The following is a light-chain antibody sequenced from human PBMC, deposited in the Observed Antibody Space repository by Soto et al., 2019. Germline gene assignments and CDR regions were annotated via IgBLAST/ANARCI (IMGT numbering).Light chain of an antibody. V-gene: IGKV1-33*01. Sequence: DIQMTQSPSSLSASVGDRVTITCQASQDISKYLNWYQQKPGKAPKLLIYDTSNLETGVPSKFSGGGSGTDFTFTISSLQPEDIATYYCQQYDKFPPTFGPGTKVDI. CDR1: QDISKY. CDR2: DTS. J-gene: IGKJ3*01. CDR3: QQYDKFPPT.